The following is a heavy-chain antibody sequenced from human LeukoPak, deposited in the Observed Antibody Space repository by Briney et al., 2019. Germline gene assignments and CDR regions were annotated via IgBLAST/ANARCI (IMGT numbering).Heavy chain of an antibody. V-gene: IGHV4-38-2*02. Sequence: KTSETLSLTCTVSGYSISSGYYWGWIRQPPGKGLEWIGSIYHSGSTYYNPSLKSRVTISVDTSKNQFSLKLSSVTAADTAVYYCARVVKYCGGDCSGAADYWGQGTLVTVSS. J-gene: IGHJ4*02. CDR3: ARVVKYCGGDCSGAADY. D-gene: IGHD2-21*02. CDR2: IYHSGST. CDR1: GYSISSGYY.